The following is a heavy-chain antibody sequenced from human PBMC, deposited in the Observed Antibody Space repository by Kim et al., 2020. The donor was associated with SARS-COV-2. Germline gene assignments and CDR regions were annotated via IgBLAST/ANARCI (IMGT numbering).Heavy chain of an antibody. CDR2: IRSRSSTYTT. J-gene: IGHJ4*02. V-gene: IGHV3-72*01. CDR3: VRDRAGAGAY. CDR1: GFTFSDHF. Sequence: GGSLRLSCAASGFTFSDHFMDWVRQAPGKGLEWVARIRSRSSTYTTEYAPSVRGRFTISRDDSKNSLFLQMSSLKSDDTAVYYCVRDRAGAGAYWGQGALVTVSS.